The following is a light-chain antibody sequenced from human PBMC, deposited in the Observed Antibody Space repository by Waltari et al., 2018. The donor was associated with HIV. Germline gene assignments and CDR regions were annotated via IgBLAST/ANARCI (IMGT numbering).Light chain of an antibody. Sequence: SYELTQPPSVSVSPGQTARITCSGDALPKQYAYWYQQRPGQAPVLVNYKDTERPSGIPERFSGSSSGTTATLTIIGVQAQDEADYHCQSADSNASLWVFGGGTKLTVL. J-gene: IGLJ3*02. CDR2: KDT. CDR1: ALPKQY. CDR3: QSADSNASLWV. V-gene: IGLV3-25*03.